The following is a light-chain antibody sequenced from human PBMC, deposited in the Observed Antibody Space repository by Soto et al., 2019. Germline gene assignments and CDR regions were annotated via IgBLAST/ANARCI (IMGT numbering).Light chain of an antibody. Sequence: QSVLTQPASVSGFPGQSITISCTGPSSDVGSYNLVSWYQQHPGKAPKLMIYEGSKRPSGVSNRFSGSKSGNTASLTISGLQAEDEADYYCCSYAGSSTYVFGTGTKVTVL. J-gene: IGLJ1*01. CDR3: CSYAGSSTYV. CDR1: SSDVGSYNL. V-gene: IGLV2-23*01. CDR2: EGS.